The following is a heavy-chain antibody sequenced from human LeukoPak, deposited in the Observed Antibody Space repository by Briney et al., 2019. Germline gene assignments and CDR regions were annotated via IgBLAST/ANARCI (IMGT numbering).Heavy chain of an antibody. D-gene: IGHD5-12*01. V-gene: IGHV4-4*09. Sequence: PSETLSLTCTDSGGSIRSYFWSWIRQPPGKGLEWIGYIYSSGSTNYNPSLKSRVTISIDTSKNQFSLKLSSVTAADTAVYYCARTTIVYAFDIWGQGTLVTVSS. CDR1: GGSIRSYF. J-gene: IGHJ3*02. CDR3: ARTTIVYAFDI. CDR2: IYSSGST.